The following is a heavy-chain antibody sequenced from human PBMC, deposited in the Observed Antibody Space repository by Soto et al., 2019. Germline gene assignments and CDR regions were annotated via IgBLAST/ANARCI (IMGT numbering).Heavy chain of an antibody. D-gene: IGHD4-17*01. V-gene: IGHV4-4*02. CDR1: GGSISTKNW. J-gene: IGHJ4*02. Sequence: SETLSLTCAVAGGSISTKNWLTWVRQPTGKGLEWIGEIYYSGSTNYNPSLKSRVTISVDKSKNQFSLNLSSVTAADTAVYYCASGDYSHFDLWGQGTLVTVSS. CDR3: ASGDYSHFDL. CDR2: IYYSGST.